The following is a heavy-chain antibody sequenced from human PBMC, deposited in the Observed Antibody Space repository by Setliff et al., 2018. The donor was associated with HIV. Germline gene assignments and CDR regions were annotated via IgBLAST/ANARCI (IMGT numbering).Heavy chain of an antibody. CDR1: GFTFSTHG. J-gene: IGHJ4*02. CDR3: AKGCGGAGFCYYADY. D-gene: IGHD2-21*01. V-gene: IGHV3-30*18. CDR2: ISYDGTSK. Sequence: GGSLRLSCAASGFTFSTHGMHWVRQAPGKGLGWVAIISYDGTSKHYADSVKGRFTISRDNSKNTLYLHMNNLRGDDTAVYYCAKGCGGAGFCYYADYWGQGTVVTVSS.